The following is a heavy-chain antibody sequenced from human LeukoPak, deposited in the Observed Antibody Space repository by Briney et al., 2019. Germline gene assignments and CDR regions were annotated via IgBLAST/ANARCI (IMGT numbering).Heavy chain of an antibody. J-gene: IGHJ6*03. CDR1: GYTFTSYD. CDR3: ARVDSSSRYHYYMDV. Sequence: VASVKVSCKASGYTFTSYDINWVRQATGQGLEWMGWMNPNSGNTGYAQKFQGRVAMTRNTSISTAYMELSSLRSEDTAVYYCARVDSSSRYHYYMDVWGKGTTVTVSS. V-gene: IGHV1-8*01. D-gene: IGHD6-13*01. CDR2: MNPNSGNT.